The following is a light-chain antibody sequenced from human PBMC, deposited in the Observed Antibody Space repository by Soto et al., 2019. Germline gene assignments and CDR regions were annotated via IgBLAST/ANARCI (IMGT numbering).Light chain of an antibody. CDR3: QHYYNAPPL. Sequence: DTVMTQTPDSLGVPLGEWATLNCKSSQSVLHSSTNKNRLAWYQQKPGQPPKLLISWASSRESGVPDRFSGSGSGTDISLTISSLQAEDVAVYYCQHYYNAPPLFGPGTIVDI. V-gene: IGKV4-1*01. CDR1: QSVLHSSTNKNR. J-gene: IGKJ3*01. CDR2: WAS.